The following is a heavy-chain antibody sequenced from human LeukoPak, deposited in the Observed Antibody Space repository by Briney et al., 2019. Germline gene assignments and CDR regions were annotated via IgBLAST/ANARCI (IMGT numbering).Heavy chain of an antibody. J-gene: IGHJ4*02. V-gene: IGHV1-18*01. CDR2: ISVYNGNT. D-gene: IGHD3-9*01. Sequence: GASVKVSCKASGYTFSNYGISWVRQAPGQGLEWMGWISVYNGNTNYAQKFQGRVTITADESTSTAYMELSSLRSEDTAVYYCAIVLRYFDWLRHFDYWGQGTLVTVSS. CDR3: AIVLRYFDWLRHFDY. CDR1: GYTFSNYG.